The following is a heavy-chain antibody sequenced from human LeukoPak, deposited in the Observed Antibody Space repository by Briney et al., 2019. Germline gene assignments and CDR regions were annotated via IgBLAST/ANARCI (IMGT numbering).Heavy chain of an antibody. CDR2: ISGSGGGT. V-gene: IGHV3-23*01. Sequence: GGSLRLSCAASGFTFSSYAVIWVRQAPGKGLDWVSSISGSGGGTYYADSVKGRFTISRDNSKNTLYLQMSSLSTEDTAVYYCAKTTTGYSSGRYPGWPVDYWGQGTLVSVSS. J-gene: IGHJ4*02. CDR1: GFTFSSYA. D-gene: IGHD6-19*01. CDR3: AKTTTGYSSGRYPGWPVDY.